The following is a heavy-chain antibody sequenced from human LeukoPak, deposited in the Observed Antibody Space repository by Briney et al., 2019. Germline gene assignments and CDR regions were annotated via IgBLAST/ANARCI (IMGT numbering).Heavy chain of an antibody. J-gene: IGHJ6*04. Sequence: PSETLSLTCTVSGGSISSGDYYWSWIRQPPGKGLEWIGYIYYSGSTYYNPSLKSRATISVDMSTNQFSLKLSSVTAADTAVYYCAREVPAAETYYYGMDVWGKGTTVTVSS. D-gene: IGHD2-2*01. CDR1: GGSISSGDYY. CDR2: IYYSGST. CDR3: AREVPAAETYYYGMDV. V-gene: IGHV4-30-4*01.